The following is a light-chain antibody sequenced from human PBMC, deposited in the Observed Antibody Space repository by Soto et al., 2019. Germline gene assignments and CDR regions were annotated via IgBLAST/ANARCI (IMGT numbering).Light chain of an antibody. J-gene: IGKJ1*01. CDR3: QQYNSYSRT. Sequence: DIQMTQSPSTLSASVGDRVTVTCRASQSISSWLAWYQQKPGKAPKLLIYDASSLESGVPSRFSGSGSGTDFTLTISSLQPDDLATYYCQQYNSYSRTFGQGTKVEIK. V-gene: IGKV1-5*01. CDR1: QSISSW. CDR2: DAS.